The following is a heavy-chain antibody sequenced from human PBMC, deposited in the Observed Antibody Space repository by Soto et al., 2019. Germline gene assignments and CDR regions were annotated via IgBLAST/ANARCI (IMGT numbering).Heavy chain of an antibody. J-gene: IGHJ4*02. CDR1: GFTFNNYA. V-gene: IGHV3-9*01. CDR2: ISWEGGSI. CDR3: AKDHDDDFGYDLDYFNY. Sequence: EVQLVESGGDLVQPGRSLRLSCSASGFTFNNYAMHWVRQAPGKGLEWVSGISWEGGSIGYADSVKGRFTISRDNAKNSLYLEMNSLRSEDTALYYGAKDHDDDFGYDLDYFNYWGQGTLVTVSS. D-gene: IGHD5-12*01.